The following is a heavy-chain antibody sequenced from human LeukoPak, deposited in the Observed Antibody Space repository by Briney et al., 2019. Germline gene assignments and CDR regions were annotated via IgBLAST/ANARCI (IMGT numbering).Heavy chain of an antibody. J-gene: IGHJ3*02. CDR3: ARDKRGAFDI. CDR2: IRVYNGNT. CDR1: GYTFTSYY. V-gene: IGHV1-18*01. D-gene: IGHD3-10*01. Sequence: GASVKVSCKASGYTFTSYYISWVRQAPGQGLEWMGWIRVYNGNTDYSQNFQGRVTLTTDTSTSTAYMELRSLRADDTAVYYCARDKRGAFDIWGQGTMISVSS.